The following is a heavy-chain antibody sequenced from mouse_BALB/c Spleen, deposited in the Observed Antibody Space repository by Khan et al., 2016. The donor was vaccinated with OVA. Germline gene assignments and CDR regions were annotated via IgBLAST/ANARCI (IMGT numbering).Heavy chain of an antibody. V-gene: IGHV1-4*01. Sequence: QVQLQQSGAELARPGASVKMSCKASGYTFTSHTMHWVKQRPGQGLEWIGYINPRSGYNQYNQKFNDKAALTADISSSTAYMQLSSLTSEDSAVYYCARRTTEYALDYWGQGTSVTVSS. CDR1: GYTFTSHT. CDR2: INPRSGYN. D-gene: IGHD2-14*01. CDR3: ARRTTEYALDY. J-gene: IGHJ4*01.